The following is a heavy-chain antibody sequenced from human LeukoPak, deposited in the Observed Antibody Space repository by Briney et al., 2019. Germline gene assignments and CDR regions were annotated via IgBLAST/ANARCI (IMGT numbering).Heavy chain of an antibody. J-gene: IGHJ4*02. Sequence: GGSLRLSCAVSGITLSNYGMTWVRQAPGKGLEWVTGISDTGGRANYADSVKGRFTISRDNPKNTLYLQMNSLRAEDPAVYFCATRGVVIRVILVGFHKEAYYFDSWGQGALVTVSS. CDR2: ISDTGGRA. D-gene: IGHD3-22*01. CDR3: ATRGVVIRVILVGFHKEAYYFDS. V-gene: IGHV3-23*01. CDR1: GITLSNYG.